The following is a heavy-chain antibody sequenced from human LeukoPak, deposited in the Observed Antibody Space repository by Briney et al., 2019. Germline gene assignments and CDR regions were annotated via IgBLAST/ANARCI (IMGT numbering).Heavy chain of an antibody. D-gene: IGHD4-17*01. Sequence: PSETLSLTCTVSGGSIRSSYYYWGWIRQPPGKGLEWIGSIYDSGSTYYNPSLKSRITISVDTSKNQFSLKLSSVTAADTAVYYCARLFYGDYYFDYWGQGTLVTVSS. CDR1: GGSIRSSYYY. CDR2: IYDSGST. J-gene: IGHJ4*02. CDR3: ARLFYGDYYFDY. V-gene: IGHV4-39*01.